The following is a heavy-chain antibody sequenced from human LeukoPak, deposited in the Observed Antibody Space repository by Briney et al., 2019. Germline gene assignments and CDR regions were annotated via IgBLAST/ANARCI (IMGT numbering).Heavy chain of an antibody. D-gene: IGHD2-2*01. Sequence: ASVKVSCKASGYTFTSYGISWVRQAPGQGLEWMGWISAYNGNTNYAQKLQGRVTMTTDTSTSTAYMELRSLRSDDTAVYYCARDIVVVPAARNWFDPWGQGTLVTVSS. V-gene: IGHV1-18*01. J-gene: IGHJ5*02. CDR2: ISAYNGNT. CDR1: GYTFTSYG. CDR3: ARDIVVVPAARNWFDP.